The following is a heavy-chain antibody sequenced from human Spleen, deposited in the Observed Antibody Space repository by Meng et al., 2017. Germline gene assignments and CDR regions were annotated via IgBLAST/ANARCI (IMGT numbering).Heavy chain of an antibody. CDR1: GYTLSSDG. CDR3: ATRGNPYLNC. J-gene: IGHJ4*02. Sequence: LGQSGAAVKKPGDSVKVSCDASGYTLSSDGFAWVRQAPEQGLEWMGWINVYNGITNYAQKFQGRVTMTTDTSTRTGYMELTSLTSDDTAIYYCATRGNPYLNCWGQGTLVTVSS. V-gene: IGHV1-18*01. CDR2: INVYNGIT.